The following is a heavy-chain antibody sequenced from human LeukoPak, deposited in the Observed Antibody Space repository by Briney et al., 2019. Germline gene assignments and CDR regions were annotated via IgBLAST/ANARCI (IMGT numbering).Heavy chain of an antibody. Sequence: SETLSLTCAVYGGSFSGYYWSWIRQPPGKRLEWIGEINHSGSTNYNPSLKSRVTISVDTSKNQFSLKLSSVTAADTAVYYCARSENDYGDYYYYGMDVWGQGTTVTVSS. CDR3: ARSENDYGDYYYYGMDV. CDR1: GGSFSGYY. J-gene: IGHJ6*02. D-gene: IGHD4-17*01. CDR2: INHSGST. V-gene: IGHV4-34*01.